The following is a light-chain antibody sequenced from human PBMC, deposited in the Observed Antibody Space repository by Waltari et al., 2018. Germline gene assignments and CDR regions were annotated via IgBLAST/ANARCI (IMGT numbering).Light chain of an antibody. CDR1: NIRRKD. CDR2: NDK. J-gene: IGLJ2*01. Sequence: SYVLTQSPSVSVAPGETARITCGGDNIRRKDVHWYQQKPGQAPVLVIFNDKERPSGIPVGLSASNSGNTATLSIGRVEAGDEADYYCQVWDRSSDHVVFGGGTKLTVL. V-gene: IGLV3-21*04. CDR3: QVWDRSSDHVV.